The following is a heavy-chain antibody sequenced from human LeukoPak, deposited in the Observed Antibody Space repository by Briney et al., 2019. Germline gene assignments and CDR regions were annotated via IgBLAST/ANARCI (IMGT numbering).Heavy chain of an antibody. CDR3: ARDHELDIVVVTAGI. CDR2: IIPIFGTA. J-gene: IGHJ4*02. Sequence: GASVKVSCKASGGTFSSYAISWVRQAPGQGLEWMGGIIPIFGTANYAQKFQGRVTITTDESTSTAYMELSSLRAEDTAVYYCARDHELDIVVVTAGIWGQGTLVTVSS. D-gene: IGHD2-21*02. CDR1: GGTFSSYA. V-gene: IGHV1-69*05.